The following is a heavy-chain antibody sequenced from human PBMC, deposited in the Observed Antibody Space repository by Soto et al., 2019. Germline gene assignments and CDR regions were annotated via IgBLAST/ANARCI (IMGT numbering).Heavy chain of an antibody. CDR1: GFIFSDYA. V-gene: IGHV3-30*09. CDR2: ISYGGDNK. J-gene: IGHJ4*02. CDR3: AKARHSTSWYGLEADF. D-gene: IGHD6-13*01. Sequence: QVQLVESGGGVVQPGRSLRLSCAASGFIFSDYAMHWVRQAPGKGLEWVAVISYGGDNKYYADSVGGRFAISRDNLKNTLDLQMNSLNPEDTAVYHCAKARHSTSWYGLEADFWGQGTLVTVSS.